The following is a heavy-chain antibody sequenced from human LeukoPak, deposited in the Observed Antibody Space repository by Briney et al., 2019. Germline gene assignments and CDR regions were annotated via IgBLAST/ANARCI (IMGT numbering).Heavy chain of an antibody. CDR3: ARYCSSTSCYERDAFDI. V-gene: IGHV4-59*01. CDR1: VGSISSYY. D-gene: IGHD2-2*01. CDR2: IYYSGGT. J-gene: IGHJ3*02. Sequence: SETLSLTCAVSVGSISSYYWSWIRQPPGKGVEWSGYIYYSGGTNYNPTLKSRLTISVHTSKDQFSLKLSSVTAADTAVYYCARYCSSTSCYERDAFDIWGQGTMVTVSS.